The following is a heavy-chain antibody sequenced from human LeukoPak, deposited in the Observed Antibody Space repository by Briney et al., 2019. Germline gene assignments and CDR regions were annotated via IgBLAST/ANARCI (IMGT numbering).Heavy chain of an antibody. J-gene: IGHJ4*02. CDR2: ISISGSTI. V-gene: IGHV3-11*01. CDR3: ARDGVSYPFGY. D-gene: IGHD3-16*01. Sequence: GGSLSLSCAASGFTFSVYYMGWIRQPPGKGLEWVSYISISGSTIYYADSVKGRFTISRDNAKNSLYLQMNSLRAEDTAVYYCARDGVSYPFGYWGQGTLVTVSS. CDR1: GFTFSVYY.